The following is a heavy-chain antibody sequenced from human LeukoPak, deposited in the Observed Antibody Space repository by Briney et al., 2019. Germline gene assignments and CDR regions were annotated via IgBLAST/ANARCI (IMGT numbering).Heavy chain of an antibody. Sequence: SETLSLTCTVCGGSISSGSYEWRWIGQPAGRGVEWIERIYTGGSTHYNPARKSRITISVNRAKNQFSRKLSSVTAAHTALYYCARGGGGYPFSYMDVWGKGTTVTISS. CDR1: GGSISSGSYE. D-gene: IGHD5-24*01. CDR2: IYTGGST. CDR3: ARGGGGYPFSYMDV. V-gene: IGHV4-61*02. J-gene: IGHJ6*03.